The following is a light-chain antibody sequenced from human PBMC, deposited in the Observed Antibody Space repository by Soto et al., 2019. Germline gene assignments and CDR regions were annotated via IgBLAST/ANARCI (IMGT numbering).Light chain of an antibody. Sequence: EIVMTQSPATLSVSPGERATLSCRASERLSSVYLAWYQQRPGQPPRLLIYGASNSATGIPVRFSGSGSGTDYTLTITNLESEDFAVYYCQQRSNWPWTFGQGTKVDIK. V-gene: IGKV3-11*01. CDR1: ERLSSVY. CDR3: QQRSNWPWT. CDR2: GAS. J-gene: IGKJ1*01.